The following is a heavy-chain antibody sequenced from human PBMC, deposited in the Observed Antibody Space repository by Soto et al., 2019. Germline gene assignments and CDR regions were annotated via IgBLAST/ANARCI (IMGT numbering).Heavy chain of an antibody. CDR2: IYPGDSDT. CDR1: GYSFTSYW. CDR3: ARHSQYYDFWSGARSPQYYYYYYGMDV. D-gene: IGHD3-3*01. V-gene: IGHV5-51*01. Sequence: GESLKISCKGSGYSFTSYWIGWVRQMPGKGLEWMGIIYPGDSDTRYSPSFQGQVTISADKSISTAYLQWSSLKASDTAMYYCARHSQYYDFWSGARSPQYYYYYYGMDVWGQGTTVTVSS. J-gene: IGHJ6*02.